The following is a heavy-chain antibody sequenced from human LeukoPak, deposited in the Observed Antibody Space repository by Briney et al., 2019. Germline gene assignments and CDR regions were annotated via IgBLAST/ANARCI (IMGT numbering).Heavy chain of an antibody. Sequence: SETLSLTCTVSGGSISSYYWSWIRQPPGKGLEWIGYIYYSGSTNYNPSLKSRVTISVDTSKNQFSLKLSSVTAADTAVYYCARSVYGYSSGWYLDYWGQGTLVAVSS. CDR3: ARSVYGYSSGWYLDY. CDR2: IYYSGST. V-gene: IGHV4-59*08. D-gene: IGHD6-19*01. CDR1: GGSISSYY. J-gene: IGHJ4*02.